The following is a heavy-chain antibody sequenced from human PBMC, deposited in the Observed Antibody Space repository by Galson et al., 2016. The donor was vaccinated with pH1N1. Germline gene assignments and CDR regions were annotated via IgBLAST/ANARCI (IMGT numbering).Heavy chain of an antibody. CDR2: ISSSSSTI. CDR1: GFTFSSYS. D-gene: IGHD3-10*01. J-gene: IGHJ6*03. Sequence: SLRLSCAASGFTFSSYSMNWVRQAPEKGLEWVSYISSSSSTIYYADSVKGRFTISRDNAKNSLYLQMNSLRAEDTAVYYCARDQGGYGSGSFPAYYYYMDVWGKGTTVTVSS. CDR3: ARDQGGYGSGSFPAYYYYMDV. V-gene: IGHV3-48*04.